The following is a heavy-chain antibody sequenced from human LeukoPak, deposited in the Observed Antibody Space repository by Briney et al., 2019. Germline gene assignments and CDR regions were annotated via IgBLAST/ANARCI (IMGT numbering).Heavy chain of an antibody. CDR2: IYHRGNT. D-gene: IGHD1-1*01. J-gene: IGHJ4*02. Sequence: PSETLSLTCTVSGDSVSIYYWSWIRQPPGKGLEWIGYIYHRGNTNYNPSLKSRVTMAVDTSKNQFSLKVSSVTAADTAVYYCARAGNNWSFDYWGQGTLVTVSS. V-gene: IGHV4-59*02. CDR3: ARAGNNWSFDY. CDR1: GDSVSIYY.